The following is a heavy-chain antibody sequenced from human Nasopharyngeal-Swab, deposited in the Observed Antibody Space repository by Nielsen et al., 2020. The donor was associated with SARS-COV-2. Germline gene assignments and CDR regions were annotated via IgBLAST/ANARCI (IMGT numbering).Heavy chain of an antibody. CDR3: ARKSLGYSSGWLVAFDI. CDR2: INPSGGST. CDR1: GYTFTSYY. Sequence: SVKVSCKASGYTFTSYYMHWVRQPPGQGLEWMGIINPSGGSTSYAQKFQGRVTMTRDTSTSTVYMELSSLRSEDTAVYYCARKSLGYSSGWLVAFDIWGQGTMVTVSS. D-gene: IGHD6-19*01. V-gene: IGHV1-46*01. J-gene: IGHJ3*02.